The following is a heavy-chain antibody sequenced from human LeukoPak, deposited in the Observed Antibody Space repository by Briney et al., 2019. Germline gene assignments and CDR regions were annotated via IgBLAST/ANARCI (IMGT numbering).Heavy chain of an antibody. Sequence: SETLSLTCAVYGGSFSGYYWSWIRQPPGKGLEWIGEINHSGSTNYNPSLKSRVTISVDTSKNQFSLKLSSVTAADTAVYYCAGLNVAAAGNFDPWGQGTLVTVSS. CDR3: AGLNVAAAGNFDP. V-gene: IGHV4-34*01. D-gene: IGHD6-13*01. CDR1: GGSFSGYY. CDR2: INHSGST. J-gene: IGHJ5*02.